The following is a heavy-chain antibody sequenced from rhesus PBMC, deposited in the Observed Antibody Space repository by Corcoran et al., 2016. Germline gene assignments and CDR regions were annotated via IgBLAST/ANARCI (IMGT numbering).Heavy chain of an antibody. CDR1: GGSFGSSW. J-gene: IGHJ4*01. D-gene: IGHD3-28*01. CDR3: AGDYYGSGYYTGNGGIDY. Sequence: QVQLQESGPGLVKPSETLSLTCAVSGGSFGSSWWSWIRQPPGEGLEWVGGNNGNRGRPNDNPTTHSRVTIFKDAAKNQFPLELRSVAAADTAVYYCAGDYYGSGYYTGNGGIDYWGQGVLVTVSS. V-gene: IGHV4-80*01. CDR2: NNGNRGRP.